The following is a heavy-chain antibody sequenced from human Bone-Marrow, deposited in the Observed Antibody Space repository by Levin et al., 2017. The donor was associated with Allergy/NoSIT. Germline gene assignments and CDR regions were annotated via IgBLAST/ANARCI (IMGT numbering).Heavy chain of an antibody. D-gene: IGHD6-13*01. V-gene: IGHV3-9*01. CDR3: VEDISSCYLHYFDS. CDR2: ISWHSATI. J-gene: IGHJ4*02. Sequence: PGESLKISCAASGFTFDDYAMHWVRQAPGKGLEWVAGISWHSATIGYADSVKGRFTIPRDNAENPLYLAINSSRAQGPAFYHGVEDISSCYLHYFDSWGQGTLVTVSS. CDR1: GFTFDDYA.